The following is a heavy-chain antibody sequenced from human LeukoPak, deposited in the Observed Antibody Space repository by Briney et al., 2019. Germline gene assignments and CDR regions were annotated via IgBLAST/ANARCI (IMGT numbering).Heavy chain of an antibody. V-gene: IGHV3-15*01. CDR2: IKSKSAGGTT. CDR1: GFTFYDAW. D-gene: IGHD1-1*01. Sequence: GGSLRLSCVASGFTFYDAWMNWVRQAPGKGMYWVGRIKSKSAGGTTDYAAPVKDKFNISRDDYKNTLYLEMNFLKPEDTAVYYCYTLGTGSWGQGTLVTVSS. CDR3: YTLGTGS. J-gene: IGHJ5*02.